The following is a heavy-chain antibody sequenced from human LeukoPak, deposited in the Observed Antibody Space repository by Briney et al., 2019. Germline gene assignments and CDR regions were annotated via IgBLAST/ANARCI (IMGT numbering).Heavy chain of an antibody. V-gene: IGHV1-18*01. CDR1: GYTFTSYG. CDR3: ARDARGGSYGVSDY. D-gene: IGHD1-26*01. J-gene: IGHJ4*02. Sequence: GASVKVSCKASGYTFTSYGISWVRQAPGQGLEWMGWISAYNGNTNYAQKLQGRVTMTTDTSTSTAYMELRSPRSDDTAVYYCARDARGGSYGVSDYWGQGTLVTVSS. CDR2: ISAYNGNT.